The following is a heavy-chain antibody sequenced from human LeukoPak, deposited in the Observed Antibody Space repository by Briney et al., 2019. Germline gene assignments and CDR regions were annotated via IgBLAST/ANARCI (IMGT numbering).Heavy chain of an antibody. J-gene: IGHJ6*02. CDR1: GYTFTSYG. CDR3: ARLHPDLAPYCSSTSCYSYYYYGMDV. V-gene: IGHV1-18*01. D-gene: IGHD2-2*01. CDR2: ISAYNGNA. Sequence: GASVKVSCKASGYTFTSYGISWLRQAPGQGLEWMGWISAYNGNANYEQKLRGRVTMTTDTSTSTAYMELRSLRSDDTAVYYCARLHPDLAPYCSSTSCYSYYYYGMDVWGQGTTVTVSS.